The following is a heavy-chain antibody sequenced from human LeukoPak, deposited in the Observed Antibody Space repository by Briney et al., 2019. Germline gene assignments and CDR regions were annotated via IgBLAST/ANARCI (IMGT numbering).Heavy chain of an antibody. CDR3: ARVVPAANWFDP. CDR2: IYYSGST. D-gene: IGHD2-2*01. V-gene: IGHV4-30-4*08. CDR1: GGSISSYY. Sequence: SETLSLTCTVSGGSISSYYWSWIRQPPGKGLEWIGYIYYSGSTYYNPSLKSRVTISVDTSKNQFSLKLSSVTAADTAVYYCARVVPAANWFDPWGQGTLVTVSS. J-gene: IGHJ5*02.